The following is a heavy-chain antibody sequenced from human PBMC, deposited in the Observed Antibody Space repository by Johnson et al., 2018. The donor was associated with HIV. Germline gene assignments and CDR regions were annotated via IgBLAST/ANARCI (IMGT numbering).Heavy chain of an antibody. Sequence: QVQLVESGGGVVQPGRSLRLSCAASGFTFSSYAMHWVRQAPGRGLEHVAPIPSLGDKSHYADSVTGRFTIYRDNSKNKLFLQMNSRRAEDTAVFYCARACRDGYTCDAYDIWGQGTMVTVSS. CDR3: ARACRDGYTCDAYDI. CDR1: GFTFSSYA. J-gene: IGHJ3*02. V-gene: IGHV3-64*04. CDR2: IPSLGDKS. D-gene: IGHD5-24*01.